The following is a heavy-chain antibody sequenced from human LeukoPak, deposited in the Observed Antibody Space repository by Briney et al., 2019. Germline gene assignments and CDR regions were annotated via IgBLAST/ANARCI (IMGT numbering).Heavy chain of an antibody. CDR2: ISYDGSNK. Sequence: GGSLRLSCAASGFTFSSYAMHWVRQAPGKGLEWVAVISYDGSNKCYADSVKGRFTISRDNSKNTLYLQMNSLRAEDTAVYYCARVVGGVYAAHCDYWGQGTLVTVSS. V-gene: IGHV3-30*04. J-gene: IGHJ4*02. CDR1: GFTFSSYA. D-gene: IGHD2-8*01. CDR3: ARVVGGVYAAHCDY.